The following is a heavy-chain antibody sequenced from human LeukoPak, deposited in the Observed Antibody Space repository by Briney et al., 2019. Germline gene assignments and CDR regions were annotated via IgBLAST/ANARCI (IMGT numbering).Heavy chain of an antibody. CDR1: GFTFDDYA. Sequence: GGSLRLSCAASGFTFDDYAMHWVRQAPGKGPEWVSYVTANGGGTYYADSVKGRFVISRDNSKNSLYLQMNILRPEDTALYYCATILNPHAFDIWGQGTMVTVSS. CDR3: ATILNPHAFDI. J-gene: IGHJ3*02. CDR2: VTANGGGT. V-gene: IGHV3-43*02. D-gene: IGHD1-14*01.